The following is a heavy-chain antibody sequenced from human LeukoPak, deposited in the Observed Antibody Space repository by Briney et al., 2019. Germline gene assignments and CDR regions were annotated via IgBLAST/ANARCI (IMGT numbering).Heavy chain of an antibody. Sequence: SETLCLTCTVSGGSISSSSYYWGWIRQPPEKGLEWIGSIYYSGSTYYNPSLKSRVTISVDTSKNQFSLKLSSVTAADTAVYYCARLSDYYDSSGPPGDYWGQGTLVAVSS. J-gene: IGHJ4*02. CDR1: GGSISSSSYY. D-gene: IGHD3-22*01. V-gene: IGHV4-39*01. CDR3: ARLSDYYDSSGPPGDY. CDR2: IYYSGST.